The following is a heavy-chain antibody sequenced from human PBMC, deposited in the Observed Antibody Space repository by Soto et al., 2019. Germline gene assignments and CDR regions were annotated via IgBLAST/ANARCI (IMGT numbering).Heavy chain of an antibody. J-gene: IGHJ4*02. CDR3: VRLGGGIWADF. D-gene: IGHD3-16*01. CDR1: GFAFSSLW. CDR2: IDNEGIGT. Sequence: EVRLVESGGGLVHPGASLTVSCAASGFAFSSLWMHWVRQAPGKGLEWVSRIDNEGIGTNYADAVRGRFTMSRDNAKNMLYLQINSLRVEDTAVYFCVRLGGGIWADFCGQADLGTVSS. V-gene: IGHV3-74*01.